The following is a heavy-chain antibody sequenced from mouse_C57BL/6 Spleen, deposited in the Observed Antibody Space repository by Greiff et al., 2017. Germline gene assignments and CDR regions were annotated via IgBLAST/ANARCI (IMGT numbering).Heavy chain of an antibody. CDR1: GYAFSSSW. CDR3: ARSGGLRPFFDY. D-gene: IGHD2-4*01. J-gene: IGHJ2*01. V-gene: IGHV1-82*01. CDR2: IYPGDGDT. Sequence: VKLVESGPELVKPGASVKISCKASGYAFSSSWMNWVKQRPGKGLEWIGRIYPGDGDTNYNGKFKGKATLTADKSSSTAYMQLSSLTSEDSAVYFCARSGGLRPFFDYWGQGTTLTVSS.